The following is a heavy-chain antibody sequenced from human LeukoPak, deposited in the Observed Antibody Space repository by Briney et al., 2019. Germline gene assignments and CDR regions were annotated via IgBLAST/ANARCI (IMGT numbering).Heavy chain of an antibody. Sequence: ASVKVSCKASGYTFTSYGISWVRQAPGQGLEWMGWISAYNGNTNYAQKLQGRVTMTTDTSTSTAYMELRSLRSDDTAVYYCARDNGVARIPLYYFDYWGQGTLVTVSS. D-gene: IGHD2-15*01. CDR3: ARDNGVARIPLYYFDY. J-gene: IGHJ4*02. V-gene: IGHV1-18*01. CDR2: ISAYNGNT. CDR1: GYTFTSYG.